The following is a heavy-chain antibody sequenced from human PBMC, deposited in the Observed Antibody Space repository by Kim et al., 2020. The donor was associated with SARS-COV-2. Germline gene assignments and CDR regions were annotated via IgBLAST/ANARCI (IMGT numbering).Heavy chain of an antibody. Sequence: SETLSLTCAVYGGSFNGYYWSWIRQPPGKGLEWIGEINHSGTANYNPSLKSRVTISIDMSKNQFSLKLSSVTAADTGFYYCTRGMVGVVPAPILGIGPHYDYFIMDVWGHGTTVTVSS. V-gene: IGHV4-34*01. CDR2: INHSGTA. J-gene: IGHJ6*02. D-gene: IGHD2-2*02. CDR3: TRGMVGVVPAPILGIGPHYDYFIMDV. CDR1: GGSFNGYY.